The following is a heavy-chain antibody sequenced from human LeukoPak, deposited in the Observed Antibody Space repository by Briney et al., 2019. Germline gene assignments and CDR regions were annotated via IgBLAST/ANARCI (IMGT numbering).Heavy chain of an antibody. CDR2: IYYSGST. CDR1: GGSISSYY. D-gene: IGHD2-2*01. V-gene: IGHV4-59*12. CDR3: ARETVVVVPAAQASYNWFDP. J-gene: IGHJ5*02. Sequence: SETLSLTCTVSGGSISSYYWSWIRQPPGKGLEWIGYIYYSGSTNYNPSLKSRVTMSVDTSKNQFSLKLSSVTAADTAVYYCARETVVVVPAAQASYNWFDPWGQGTLVTVSS.